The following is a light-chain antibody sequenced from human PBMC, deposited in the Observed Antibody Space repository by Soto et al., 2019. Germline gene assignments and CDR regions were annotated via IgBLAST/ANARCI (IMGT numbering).Light chain of an antibody. J-gene: IGKJ3*01. CDR1: QSFSSSY. Sequence: EIVLTQSPGTLSLSPGERATLSCRASQSFSSSYLAWYQQKPGQAPRLLIYGASSRATGIPDRFSGSGSGTDFTLTISSLEPEDVAVYYCQHYGSALFTFVPGTKVDVK. CDR2: GAS. V-gene: IGKV3-20*01. CDR3: QHYGSALFT.